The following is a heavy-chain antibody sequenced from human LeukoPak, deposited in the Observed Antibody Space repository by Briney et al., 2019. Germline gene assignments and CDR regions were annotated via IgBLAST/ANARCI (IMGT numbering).Heavy chain of an antibody. CDR1: GYTFTGYY. D-gene: IGHD6-6*01. CDR2: MNPNSGNT. J-gene: IGHJ5*02. CDR3: ARGWSIAARRHWFDP. Sequence: ASVKVSCKASGYTFTGYYMHWVRQATGQGLEWMGWMNPNSGNTGYAQKFQGRVTITRNTSISTAYMELSSLRSEDTAVYYCARGWSIAARRHWFDPWGQGTLVTVSS. V-gene: IGHV1-8*03.